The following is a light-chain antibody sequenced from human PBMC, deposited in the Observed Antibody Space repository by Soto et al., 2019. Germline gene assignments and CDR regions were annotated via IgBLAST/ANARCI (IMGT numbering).Light chain of an antibody. CDR2: GAS. CDR3: QQYGTTPLT. V-gene: IGKV3-20*01. CDR1: QTVSGSY. Sequence: EIVLTQSPGTLSLSPGERATLSCRASQTVSGSYLAWYQQKPGQAPRFLVYGASSRATGIPDRFSCSGSGTDFTLTISRLEPEDFAVYYCQQYGTTPLTFGGGTNVEIK. J-gene: IGKJ4*01.